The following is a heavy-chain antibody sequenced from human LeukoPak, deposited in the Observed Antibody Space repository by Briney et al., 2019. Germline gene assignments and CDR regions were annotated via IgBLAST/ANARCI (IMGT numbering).Heavy chain of an antibody. CDR2: INTNTGNP. V-gene: IGHV7-4-1*02. D-gene: IGHD2-15*01. CDR1: GYTFTSYA. Sequence: VASVKVSCKASGYTFTSYAMNWVRQAPGQGLEWMGWINTNTGNPTYAQGFTGRFVFSLDTSVSTAYLQISSLKAEDTAVYYCAVKYCSGGSCSRVNAFDNWGQGTMVTVSS. J-gene: IGHJ3*02. CDR3: AVKYCSGGSCSRVNAFDN.